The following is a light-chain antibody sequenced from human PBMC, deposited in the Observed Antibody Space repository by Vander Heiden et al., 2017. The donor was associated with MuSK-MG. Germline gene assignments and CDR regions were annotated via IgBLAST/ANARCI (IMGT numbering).Light chain of an antibody. CDR2: AAS. Sequence: DIHMTQSPSSLSASVGDRVTITCRASQSISSYLNWYKQKPGKAPKLLIYAASSLQSGVPSRFSGSGYGKDFTLTISSRQPEDFAAYYCQQNDSNPPRTFGQGTKVXIK. V-gene: IGKV1-39*01. CDR1: QSISSY. J-gene: IGKJ1*01. CDR3: QQNDSNPPRT.